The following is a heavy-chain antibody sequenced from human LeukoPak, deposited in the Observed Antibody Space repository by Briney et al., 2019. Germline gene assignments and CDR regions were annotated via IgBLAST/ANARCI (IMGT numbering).Heavy chain of an antibody. Sequence: SQTLSLTCTVSGGSISSGSYYWSWIRQPAGKGLEWIGRIYSSGSTNYNPSLKSRVTISLDTSKNQFSLKLSSVTAADTAVYYCARDWSICSSTSCYSFPFYWGQGTLVTVSS. CDR3: ARDWSICSSTSCYSFPFY. CDR1: GGSISSGSYY. D-gene: IGHD2-2*01. V-gene: IGHV4-61*02. CDR2: IYSSGST. J-gene: IGHJ4*02.